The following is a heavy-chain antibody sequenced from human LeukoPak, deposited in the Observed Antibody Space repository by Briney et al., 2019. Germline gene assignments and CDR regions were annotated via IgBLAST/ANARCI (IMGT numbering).Heavy chain of an antibody. CDR1: GFTFSSHW. V-gene: IGHV3-7*01. J-gene: IGHJ4*02. CDR2: IKQDGSEK. Sequence: GSLRLSCAASGFTFSSHWMSWVRQAPGKGLEWVANIKQDGSEKYYVDSVKGRFTISRDNAKNSLYLQMNSLRAEDTAVYYCARDMSPYVAFDYWGQGTLVTVSS. CDR3: ARDMSPYVAFDY. D-gene: IGHD5-12*01.